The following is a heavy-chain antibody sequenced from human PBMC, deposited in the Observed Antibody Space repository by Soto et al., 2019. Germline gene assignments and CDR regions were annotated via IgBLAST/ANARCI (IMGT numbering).Heavy chain of an antibody. V-gene: IGHV1-3*01. J-gene: IGHJ4*02. CDR2: INADIGDT. CDR1: GYTFNRYA. CDR3: GADRGYSYCLHY. D-gene: IGHD5-18*01. Sequence: ASVKVSCKASGYTFNRYAMHWVRQAPGQGLEWMGWINADIGDTRYSQKFQGRVTIAKDPSTTTAYMELSSLAFDYTAVYYCGADRGYSYCLHYRGQGTQVTVSS.